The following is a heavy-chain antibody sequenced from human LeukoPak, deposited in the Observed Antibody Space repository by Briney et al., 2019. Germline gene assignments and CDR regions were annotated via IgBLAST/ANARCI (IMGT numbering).Heavy chain of an antibody. CDR2: INPNSGGT. D-gene: IGHD5-12*01. CDR3: ARGPSGYHNT. CDR1: GYTFTGYY. Sequence: ASVKVSCKASGYTFTGYYMHWVRQAPGQGLEWMEWINPNSGGTNYAQKFQGRVTMTRDTSNSTAYMELSRLRSDDTAVYYCARGPSGYHNTGGQGTLVTVSS. J-gene: IGHJ4*02. V-gene: IGHV1-2*02.